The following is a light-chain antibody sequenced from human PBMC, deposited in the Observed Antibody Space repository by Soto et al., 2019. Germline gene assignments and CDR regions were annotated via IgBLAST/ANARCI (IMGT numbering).Light chain of an antibody. V-gene: IGKV3-11*01. CDR1: QSVGSY. J-gene: IGKJ3*01. Sequence: EIVLTQSPATLSSSPGERATLSCRASQSVGSYLAWYQQKPGQAPRLLIYDASNRATGISARFSGSGSGSDFTLTISSLEPEDFAVYFCQQRNTWPFTFGPGTKVDV. CDR3: QQRNTWPFT. CDR2: DAS.